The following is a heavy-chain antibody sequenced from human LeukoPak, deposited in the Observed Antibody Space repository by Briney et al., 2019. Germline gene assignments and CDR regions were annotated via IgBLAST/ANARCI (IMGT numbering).Heavy chain of an antibody. Sequence: ASVKVSCKASGGTFSSYAISWVRQAPGQGLEWMGGIIPIFGTANYAQKFQGKVTITADESTSTAYMELSSLRSEDTAVYYCARDQHGGYSYGDWGQGTLVTVSS. V-gene: IGHV1-69*01. J-gene: IGHJ4*02. CDR1: GGTFSSYA. CDR2: IIPIFGTA. CDR3: ARDQHGGYSYGD. D-gene: IGHD5-18*01.